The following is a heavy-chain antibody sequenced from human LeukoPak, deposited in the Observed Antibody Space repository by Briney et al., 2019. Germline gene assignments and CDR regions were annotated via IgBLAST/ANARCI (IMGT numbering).Heavy chain of an antibody. CDR2: ISGSGGST. Sequence: GRSLRLSCAASGFTFSSYAMSWVRQAPGKGLEWVSAISGSGGSTYYADSVKGRFTISRDNSKNTLYLQMNSLRAEDTAVYYCANVEMATTQIGPFDYWGQGTLVTVSS. J-gene: IGHJ4*02. D-gene: IGHD5-24*01. CDR3: ANVEMATTQIGPFDY. CDR1: GFTFSSYA. V-gene: IGHV3-23*01.